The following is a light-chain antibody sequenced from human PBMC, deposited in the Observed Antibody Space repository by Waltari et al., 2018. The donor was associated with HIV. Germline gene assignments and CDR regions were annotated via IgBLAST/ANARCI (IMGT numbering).Light chain of an antibody. CDR2: EVT. Sequence: QSALTQPASVSGSPGQSITISCTGTSSDVGGYNYVSWYQQHQGKAPKVMIYEVTNRPSGFSNRFSGSNSGNTASLTISGLQAEDEADYYCSSYTSSNTVVFGGGTKLTVL. CDR3: SSYTSSNTVV. CDR1: SSDVGGYNY. V-gene: IGLV2-14*01. J-gene: IGLJ2*01.